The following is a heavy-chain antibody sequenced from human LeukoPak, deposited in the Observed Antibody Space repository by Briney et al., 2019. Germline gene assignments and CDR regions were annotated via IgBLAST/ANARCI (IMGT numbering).Heavy chain of an antibody. CDR1: GYSISSGYY. CDR3: ARRVYDSSGYYNGAFDY. Sequence: PSETLSLTCAVSGYSISSGYYWGWIRQPPGKGLEWIGSIYHSGSTYYNPSLKSRVTISVDTSKNQLSLKLSSVTAADTAVYYCARRVYDSSGYYNGAFDYWGQGALVTVSS. J-gene: IGHJ4*02. CDR2: IYHSGST. D-gene: IGHD3-22*01. V-gene: IGHV4-38-2*01.